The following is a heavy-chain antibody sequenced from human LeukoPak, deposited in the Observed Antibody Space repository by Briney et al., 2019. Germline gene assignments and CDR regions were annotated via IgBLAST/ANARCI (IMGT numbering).Heavy chain of an antibody. D-gene: IGHD2-2*01. J-gene: IGHJ4*02. CDR2: ISGSGGST. V-gene: IGHV3-23*01. CDR3: AKEEWSSSTSCSYFDY. Sequence: GGSLRLSCAASGFTFSSYAMSWVRQAPGKGLEWVSAISGSGGSTYYADSVKGRFTISRDNSKNTLYLQMNSLRAEDTAVYYCAKEEWSSSTSCSYFDYWGQGTLVTVSS. CDR1: GFTFSSYA.